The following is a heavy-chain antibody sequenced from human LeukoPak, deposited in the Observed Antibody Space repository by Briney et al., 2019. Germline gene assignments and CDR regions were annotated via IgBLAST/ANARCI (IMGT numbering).Heavy chain of an antibody. CDR1: GGSISSYY. Sequence: ASETLSLTCTVSGGSISSYYWSWIRQPPGKGLEWIGYIYYSGSTNYNPSLKSRVTISVDTSKNQFSLKLSSVTAADTAVHYCARALSYGSHRFDPWGQGTLVTVSS. CDR2: IYYSGST. CDR3: ARALSYGSHRFDP. V-gene: IGHV4-59*01. J-gene: IGHJ5*02. D-gene: IGHD5-18*01.